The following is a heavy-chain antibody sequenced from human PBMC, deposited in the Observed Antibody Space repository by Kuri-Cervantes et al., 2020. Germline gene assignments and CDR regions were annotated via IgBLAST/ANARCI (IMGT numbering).Heavy chain of an antibody. CDR3: AKADSSSLSTNWFDP. V-gene: IGHV3-9*01. D-gene: IGHD6-13*01. Sequence: LSLTCAVSGLTFDDYAMHWVRPAPAAGREWVACISWNRGSIGHADSVKGRFTISRDNAKNSLYLQMNSLRAEDTALYYCAKADSSSLSTNWFDPWGQGTLVTVSS. CDR1: GLTFDDYA. J-gene: IGHJ5*02. CDR2: ISWNRGSI.